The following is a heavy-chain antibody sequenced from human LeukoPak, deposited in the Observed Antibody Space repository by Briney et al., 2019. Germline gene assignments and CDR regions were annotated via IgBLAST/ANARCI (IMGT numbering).Heavy chain of an antibody. J-gene: IGHJ4*02. D-gene: IGHD3-22*01. CDR3: ARASEYYYDSSGPDY. CDR1: GFTFSSYA. Sequence: GTSLRLSCAASGFTFSSYAMHWVRQAPGKGLEWVAVISYDGSNKYYADSVKGRFTISRDNSKNTLYLQMNSLRAEDTAVYYCARASEYYYDSSGPDYWGQGTLVTVSS. V-gene: IGHV3-30-3*01. CDR2: ISYDGSNK.